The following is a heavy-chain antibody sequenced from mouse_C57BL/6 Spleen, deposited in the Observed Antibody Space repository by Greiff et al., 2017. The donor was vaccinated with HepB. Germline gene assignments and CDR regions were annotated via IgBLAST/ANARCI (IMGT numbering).Heavy chain of an antibody. CDR3: ARGGITRAWFAY. V-gene: IGHV1-53*01. Sequence: QVQLQQPGTELVKPGASVKLSCKASGYTFTSYWMHWVKQRPGQGLEWIGNINPSNGGTNYNEKFKSKATLTVDKSTSTAYMQLSSLTSEDSAVYYCARGGITRAWFAYWGQGTLVTVSA. CDR1: GYTFTSYW. D-gene: IGHD1-1*01. J-gene: IGHJ3*01. CDR2: INPSNGGT.